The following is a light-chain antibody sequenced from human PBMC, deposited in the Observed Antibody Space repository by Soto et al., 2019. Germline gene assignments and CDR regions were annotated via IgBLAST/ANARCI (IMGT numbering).Light chain of an antibody. Sequence: QSVLTQPASVSGSPGQSITISCTGTSSDVGGYNYVSWYQQHPGKAPKLMISEVSNRPSGVSNRFSVSKSGNTASLTISGLQAEDEADYYCSSYTSSSTLFYVFGTGTKLTVL. V-gene: IGLV2-14*01. CDR2: EVS. J-gene: IGLJ1*01. CDR1: SSDVGGYNY. CDR3: SSYTSSSTLFYV.